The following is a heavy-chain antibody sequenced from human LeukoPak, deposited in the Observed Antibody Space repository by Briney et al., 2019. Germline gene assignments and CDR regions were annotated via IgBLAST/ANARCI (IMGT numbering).Heavy chain of an antibody. CDR1: GYTFTSYD. V-gene: IGHV1-8*01. D-gene: IGHD2-15*01. Sequence: ASVKVSCKASGYTFTSYDINWVRQATGQGLEWMGWMNPNSGNTGYAQKFQGRVTMTRNTSISTAYMELSSLRSEDTAVYYCARAPGYCSGGSCYTYYFDYWGQGTLVTVSS. CDR2: MNPNSGNT. CDR3: ARAPGYCSGGSCYTYYFDY. J-gene: IGHJ4*02.